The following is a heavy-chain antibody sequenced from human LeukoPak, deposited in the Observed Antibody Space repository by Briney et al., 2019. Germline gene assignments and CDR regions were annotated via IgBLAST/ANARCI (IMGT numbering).Heavy chain of an antibody. CDR3: AREYYGSEYAFDI. Sequence: PGGSLRLSCTASGFTFSSYAMHWVRQAPGKRLEYVSTINSNGGSTYHPNSVKGRFTISRDNSKNTLYLQMGSLRSEDTAVYYCAREYYGSEYAFDIWGQGTKVTVSS. V-gene: IGHV3-64*01. J-gene: IGHJ3*02. CDR2: INSNGGST. CDR1: GFTFSSYA. D-gene: IGHD3-10*01.